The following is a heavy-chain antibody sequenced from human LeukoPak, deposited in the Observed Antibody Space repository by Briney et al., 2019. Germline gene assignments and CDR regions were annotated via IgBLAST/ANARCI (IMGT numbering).Heavy chain of an antibody. V-gene: IGHV3-23*01. J-gene: IGHJ5*02. CDR3: ARGAIFGRFDP. D-gene: IGHD3-16*01. Sequence: GGSLRLSCAASGLTFSNYAMMWLRQAPGKGLEWVSAITGSGGRALYADSVKGRFTISRDNAKNSLYLQMNSLRAEDTAVYYCARGAIFGRFDPWGQGTLVTVSS. CDR2: ITGSGGRA. CDR1: GLTFSNYA.